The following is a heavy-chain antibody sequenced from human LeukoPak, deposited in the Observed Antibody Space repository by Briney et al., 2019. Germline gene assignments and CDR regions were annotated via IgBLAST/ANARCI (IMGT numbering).Heavy chain of an antibody. CDR1: GFTFSNYG. CDR2: ISYDGTNK. V-gene: IGHV3-30*18. CDR3: AKDQGSGSYSSDPNYGMDV. D-gene: IGHD3-10*01. J-gene: IGHJ6*02. Sequence: GGSLRLSCAASGFTFSNYGMHWVRQAPGKGLEWVAVISYDGTNKDYADSVKGRFTISRGDSKNTLYLQMNSLRDEDTTVYYCAKDQGSGSYSSDPNYGMDVWGQGTTVTVSS.